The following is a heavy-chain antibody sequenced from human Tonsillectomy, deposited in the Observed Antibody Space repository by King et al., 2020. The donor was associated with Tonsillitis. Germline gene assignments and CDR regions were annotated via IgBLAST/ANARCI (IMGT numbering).Heavy chain of an antibody. D-gene: IGHD2-8*02. CDR1: GFTFSDYY. CDR2: INPSGTNT. J-gene: IGHJ3*01. CDR3: GREYWGAFDV. V-gene: IGHV3-11*06. Sequence: VQLVESGGGLVKPGGSLRLSCAASGFTFSDYYMSWIRQAPGKGLEWISFINPSGTNTNYVDSVRGRFTSSRDNAKNSMFLQMNSLSAEDTGVYYCGREYWGAFDVWGQGTMVTVSS.